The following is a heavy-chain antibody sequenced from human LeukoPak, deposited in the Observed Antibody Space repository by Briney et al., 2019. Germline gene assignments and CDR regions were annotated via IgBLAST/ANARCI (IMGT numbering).Heavy chain of an antibody. D-gene: IGHD3-22*01. CDR1: GYSISSGYY. CDR3: ARVVQSTDSSGFYLPEYFQH. CDR2: INHSGST. J-gene: IGHJ1*01. Sequence: SETLSLTCTVSGYSISSGYYWGWIRQPPGKGLEWIGEINHSGSTNYNPSLKSRVTISVDTSKNQFSLKLSSVTAADTAVYYCARVVQSTDSSGFYLPEYFQHWGQGTLVTVSS. V-gene: IGHV4-38-2*02.